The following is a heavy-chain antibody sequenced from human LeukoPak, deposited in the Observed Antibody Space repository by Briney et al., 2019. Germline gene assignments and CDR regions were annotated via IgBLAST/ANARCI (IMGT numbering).Heavy chain of an antibody. Sequence: ASVKVSCKASGYTFTGYYMHWVRQAPGQGLEWMGWINPNSGGTNYAQKFQGRVTMTRDTSISTAYMELSSLRSEDTAVYYCATEGFNYYDSSGYSFDYWGQGTLVTVSS. V-gene: IGHV1-2*02. CDR2: INPNSGGT. CDR3: ATEGFNYYDSSGYSFDY. D-gene: IGHD3-22*01. J-gene: IGHJ4*02. CDR1: GYTFTGYY.